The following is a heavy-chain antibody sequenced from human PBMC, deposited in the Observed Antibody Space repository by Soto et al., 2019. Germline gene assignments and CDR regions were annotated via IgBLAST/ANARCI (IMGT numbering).Heavy chain of an antibody. CDR2: IYSRGSS. Sequence: QGQLQESGPGLVKPSETLSLTCSVSVGSISTYYCNWIRQPAGKGLEWIWPIYSRGSSNYSPSLKSRATMSVDPSSNQSSLKVTSVTAADTAVYYCARVGHDFWSGPFDYWGQGILATFSS. D-gene: IGHD3-3*01. CDR1: VGSISTYY. V-gene: IGHV4-4*07. CDR3: ARVGHDFWSGPFDY. J-gene: IGHJ4*02.